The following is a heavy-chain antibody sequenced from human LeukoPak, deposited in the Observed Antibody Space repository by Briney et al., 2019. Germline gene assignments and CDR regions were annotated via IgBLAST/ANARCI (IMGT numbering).Heavy chain of an antibody. CDR2: INHSGSS. D-gene: IGHD2-15*01. Sequence: SETLSLTCAVYGGSFSGYYWSWLRQPPGKGLECIGEINHSGSSNYNPSLKRRVTISVDTSKNQFSLKLTSVTAADTAVYYCARRYCNGGSCYPEGNWGQGTLVTVSS. V-gene: IGHV4-34*01. CDR1: GGSFSGYY. CDR3: ARRYCNGGSCYPEGN. J-gene: IGHJ4*02.